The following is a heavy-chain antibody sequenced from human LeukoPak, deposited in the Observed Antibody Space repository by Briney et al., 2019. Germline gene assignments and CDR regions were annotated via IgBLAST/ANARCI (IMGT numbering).Heavy chain of an antibody. J-gene: IGHJ6*02. CDR3: AKGLSIPIVGATGFYYYYGMDV. Sequence: GGSLRLSCVVSEFNFGDYWMSWIRQTPGKGLEWVANIKQDGSDRYYVDSVKGRFIISRDNAKDSLYLQMNSLRDEDTAVYYCAKGLSIPIVGATGFYYYYGMDVWGQGTTVTVSS. D-gene: IGHD1-26*01. CDR2: IKQDGSDR. V-gene: IGHV3-7*03. CDR1: EFNFGDYW.